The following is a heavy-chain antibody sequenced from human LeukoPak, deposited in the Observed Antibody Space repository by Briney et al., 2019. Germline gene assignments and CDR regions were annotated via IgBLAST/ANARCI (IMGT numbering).Heavy chain of an antibody. D-gene: IGHD2-8*01. CDR3: ARGPERTGVGTRYYYDMDV. V-gene: IGHV3-30-3*01. Sequence: PGGSLRLSCAASGFTFSSYAMHWVRQAPGKGLEWVAVISYDGSNKYYADSVKGRLTISRDNSKNTLYLQMNSLRAEDTAVYHCARGPERTGVGTRYYYDMDVWGQGTTVTVSS. CDR2: ISYDGSNK. CDR1: GFTFSSYA. J-gene: IGHJ6*02.